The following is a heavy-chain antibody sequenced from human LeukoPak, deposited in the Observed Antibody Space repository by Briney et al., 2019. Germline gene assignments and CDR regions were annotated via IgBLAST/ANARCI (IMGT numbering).Heavy chain of an antibody. D-gene: IGHD6-19*01. V-gene: IGHV1-69*04. J-gene: IGHJ6*03. CDR1: GGTFSSYA. CDR2: TIPILGIA. CDR3: AKDSSGWYGRRHYYMDV. Sequence: ASVKVSCKASGGTFSSYAISWVRQAPGQGLEWMGRTIPILGIANYAQKFQGRVTITADKSTSTAYMELSSLRSEDTAVYYCAKDSSGWYGRRHYYMDVWGKGTTVTVSS.